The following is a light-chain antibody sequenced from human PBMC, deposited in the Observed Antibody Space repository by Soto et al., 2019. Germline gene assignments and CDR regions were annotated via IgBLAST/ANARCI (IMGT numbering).Light chain of an antibody. CDR3: QQYGSSSWT. J-gene: IGKJ1*01. CDR1: QSVSSSY. CDR2: GTS. Sequence: EIVLTQSPGTLSLYPGERATLSCRASQSVSSSYLAWYQQKPGQAPRLLLYGTSSRAPAIPDRFSGSGSGTDFTLTISRLEPEDFAVYYCQQYGSSSWTFGQGTKVDIK. V-gene: IGKV3-20*01.